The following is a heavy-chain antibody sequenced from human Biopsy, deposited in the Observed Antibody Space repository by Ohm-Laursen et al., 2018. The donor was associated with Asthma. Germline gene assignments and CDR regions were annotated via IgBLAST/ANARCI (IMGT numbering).Heavy chain of an antibody. CDR1: GYSLTDLS. V-gene: IGHV1-24*01. J-gene: IGHJ4*02. CDR2: HDHEEGGT. CDR3: ASDFPKDYVRYNFQF. Sequence: ASVKVSCKISGYSLTDLSMHWVRQAPGQGLEWMGGHDHEEGGTVNARRFQGRVTMTEDTSTDTAYMELSSLSSDDTAVYYCASDFPKDYVRYNFQFWGQGTLATVST. D-gene: IGHD4-17*01.